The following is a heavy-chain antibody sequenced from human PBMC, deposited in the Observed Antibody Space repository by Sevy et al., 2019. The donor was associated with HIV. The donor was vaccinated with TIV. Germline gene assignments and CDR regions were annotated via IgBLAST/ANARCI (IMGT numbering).Heavy chain of an antibody. D-gene: IGHD2-15*01. CDR1: AFTFSDHY. CDR2: TRNKANSYTT. J-gene: IGHJ6*02. V-gene: IGHV3-72*01. Sequence: GGSLRLSCAASAFTFSDHYMDWVRQAPGKGLEWVGRTRNKANSYTTEYAASVKGRFTISRDDSKNSLYLQMNSLKTEDTAVYYCARGEVVVVVAANYYYGMDVWGQGTTVTVSS. CDR3: ARGEVVVVVAANYYYGMDV.